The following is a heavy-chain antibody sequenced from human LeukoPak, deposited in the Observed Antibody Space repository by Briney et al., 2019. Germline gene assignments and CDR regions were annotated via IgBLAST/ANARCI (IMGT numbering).Heavy chain of an antibody. Sequence: GGSLRLSCAASEFTFSNYWMTWVRQAPGKGLEWVANIKQDGSEMYYVDSVKGRFTISRDNAKNSLYLQMNSLRAEDTALYYCAKDMGSGWYLFDYWGQGTLVTVSS. CDR1: EFTFSNYW. CDR3: AKDMGSGWYLFDY. CDR2: IKQDGSEM. D-gene: IGHD6-19*01. V-gene: IGHV3-7*03. J-gene: IGHJ4*02.